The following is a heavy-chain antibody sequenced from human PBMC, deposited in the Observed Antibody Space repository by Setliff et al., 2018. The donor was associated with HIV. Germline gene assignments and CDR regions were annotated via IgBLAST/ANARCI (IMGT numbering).Heavy chain of an antibody. D-gene: IGHD6-19*01. CDR2: IYQSGSI. J-gene: IGHJ5*02. CDR1: GYSINSGFS. Sequence: SETLSLTCAASGYSINSGFSRAWIRQPPGQGPQWLGSIYQSGSIYYNPSLQSRVTISVDSSKNQFSLNLFSVTAADTAVYYCARPRRVRSRAWYWFDIWGQGTLVTVSS. CDR3: ARPRRVRSRAWYWFDI. V-gene: IGHV4-38-2*01.